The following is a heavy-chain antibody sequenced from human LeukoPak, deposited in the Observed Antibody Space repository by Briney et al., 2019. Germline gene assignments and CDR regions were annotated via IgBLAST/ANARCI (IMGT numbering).Heavy chain of an antibody. CDR1: GFTFSSYA. V-gene: IGHV3-23*01. CDR2: ISGSGGST. D-gene: IGHD6-13*01. J-gene: IGHJ6*02. CDR3: AKQGYSSSWYGDYYYGMDV. Sequence: PGGSLRLSCAASGFTFSSYAMSWVRQAPGKGLEWASAISGSGGSTYYADSVKGRFTISRDNSKNTLYLQMNSLRAEDTAVYYCAKQGYSSSWYGDYYYGMDVWGQGTTVTVSS.